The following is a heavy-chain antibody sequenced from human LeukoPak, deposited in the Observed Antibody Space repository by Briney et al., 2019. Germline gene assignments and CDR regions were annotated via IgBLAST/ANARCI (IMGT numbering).Heavy chain of an antibody. V-gene: IGHV1-3*03. J-gene: IGHJ5*02. CDR3: ARELGPVAVSAGWFDL. CDR1: GYTFTSYA. Sequence: ASVKVSCKASGYTFTSYAMHWVRQAPGQRLEWMGWINAGNGNTKYSQEFQGRVTITRDTSASTAYMELSSLRSEDTAVYYCARELGPVAVSAGWFDLWGQGTLVTVSS. D-gene: IGHD6-19*01. CDR2: INAGNGNT.